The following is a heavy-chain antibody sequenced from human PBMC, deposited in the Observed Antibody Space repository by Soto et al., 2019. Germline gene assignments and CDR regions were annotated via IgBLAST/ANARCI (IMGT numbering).Heavy chain of an antibody. V-gene: IGHV3-49*03. CDR3: TRDKFDFWSGYHNYYYYMDV. J-gene: IGHJ6*03. CDR1: GFTFGDYA. Sequence: GGSLRLSCTASGFTFGDYAMSWFRQAPGKGLEWVGFIRSKAYGGTTEYAASVKGRFTISRDDSKSIAYLQMNSLKTEDTAVYYCTRDKFDFWSGYHNYYYYMDVWGKGTTVTVSS. CDR2: IRSKAYGGTT. D-gene: IGHD3-3*01.